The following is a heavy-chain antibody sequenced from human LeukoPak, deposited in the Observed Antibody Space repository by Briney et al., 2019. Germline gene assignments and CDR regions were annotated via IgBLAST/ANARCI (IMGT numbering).Heavy chain of an antibody. CDR3: ARGQEWLEAFDF. CDR2: INPNSGGT. CDR1: GYTFTGYY. D-gene: IGHD6-19*01. Sequence: ASVKVSCKASGYTFTGYYIHWVRQAPGQGLEWMGWINPNSGGTHYAQKFQGRVTMTRDTSINTAYMELYRLRSDDTAVYYCARGQEWLEAFDFWGQGTLVTVSS. J-gene: IGHJ4*02. V-gene: IGHV1-2*02.